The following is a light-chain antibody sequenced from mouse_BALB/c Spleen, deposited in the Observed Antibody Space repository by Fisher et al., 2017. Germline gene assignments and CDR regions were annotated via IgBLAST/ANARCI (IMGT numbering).Light chain of an antibody. J-gene: IGKJ4*01. CDR2: DTS. V-gene: IGKV4-59*01. Sequence: IVLTQSPAIMSASLGERVTMTCSASSSVSYMHWYQQKSGTSPKRWIYDTSKLASGVPVRFSGSGSGTSYSLTISRMEAEDAATYYCQQRSSYPFTFGSGTKLEIK. CDR1: SSVSY. CDR3: QQRSSYPFT.